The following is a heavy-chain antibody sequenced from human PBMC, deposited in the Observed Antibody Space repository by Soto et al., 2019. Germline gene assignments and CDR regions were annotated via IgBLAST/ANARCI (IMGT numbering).Heavy chain of an antibody. J-gene: IGHJ5*01. Sequence: QMQLVQSGAEVKKPGSSVRVSRKASGGTFGNFGISWVRQAPGQGLEWMGGTIPIFDTPHYAEKFRDRVTISSDATSTAYLELTSLTSEDTATYYCARDREDGSGTKYNWFDSWGQGTLVTVSS. D-gene: IGHD3-10*01. V-gene: IGHV1-69*01. CDR1: GGTFGNFG. CDR2: TIPIFDTP. CDR3: ARDREDGSGTKYNWFDS.